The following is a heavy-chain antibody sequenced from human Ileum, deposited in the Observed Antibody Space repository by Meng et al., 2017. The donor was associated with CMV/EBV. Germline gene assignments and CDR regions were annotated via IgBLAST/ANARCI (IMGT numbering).Heavy chain of an antibody. J-gene: IGHJ4*02. CDR3: GRDSMKGGGFDC. D-gene: IGHD3-10*01. CDR1: GFTFRAHY. CDR2: MKSKRAGNVT. Sequence: FGFTFRAHYMDWFRQAPGKGLEWVARMKSKRAGNVTEYAASVRGRFTISRDDSKDSLYLDMNSLKTGDTAVYYCGRDSMKGGGFDCWGQGVLVTVSS. V-gene: IGHV3-72*01.